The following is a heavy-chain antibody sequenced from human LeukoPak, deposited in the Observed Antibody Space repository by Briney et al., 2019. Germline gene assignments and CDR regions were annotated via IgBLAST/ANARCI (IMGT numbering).Heavy chain of an antibody. Sequence: GGSRTLSCAASGFTFSSYWMHWVRQAPGKGLVWVSRINSDGSSTNYADSVKGRFTISRDNAKNTLYLQMNSLRAEDTAVYYCVIHPPLGSWGQGILVTVSS. V-gene: IGHV3-74*01. CDR1: GFTFSSYW. CDR3: VIHPPLGS. J-gene: IGHJ5*02. CDR2: INSDGSST.